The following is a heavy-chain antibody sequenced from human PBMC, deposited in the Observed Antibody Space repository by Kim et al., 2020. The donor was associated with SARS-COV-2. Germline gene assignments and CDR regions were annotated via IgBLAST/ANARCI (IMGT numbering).Heavy chain of an antibody. V-gene: IGHV7-4-1*02. J-gene: IGHJ5*02. CDR3: ASLRLGELSLGLYNWFDP. Sequence: ASVKVSCKASGYTFTSYAMNWVRQAPGQGLEWMGWINTNTGNPTYAQGFTGRFVFSLDTSVSTAYLQISSLKAEDTAEYYCASLRLGELSLGLYNWFDPWGQGTLVTVSS. CDR2: INTNTGNP. D-gene: IGHD3-16*02. CDR1: GYTFTSYA.